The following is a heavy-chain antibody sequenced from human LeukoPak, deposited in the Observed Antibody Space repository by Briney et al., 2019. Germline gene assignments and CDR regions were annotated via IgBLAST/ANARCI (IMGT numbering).Heavy chain of an antibody. J-gene: IGHJ4*02. CDR1: GFTFSSYS. CDR2: INSDGSST. CDR3: ARGPFEQWLPLDY. D-gene: IGHD6-19*01. Sequence: PGGSLRLSCAASGFTFSSYSMNWVRQAPGKGLVWVSRINSDGSSTSYADSVKGRFTISRDNAKNTLYLQMNSLRAEDTAVYYCARGPFEQWLPLDYWGQGTLVTVSS. V-gene: IGHV3-74*01.